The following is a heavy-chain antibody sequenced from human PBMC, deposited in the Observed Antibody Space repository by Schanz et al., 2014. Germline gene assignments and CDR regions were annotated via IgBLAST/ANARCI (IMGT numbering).Heavy chain of an antibody. D-gene: IGHD5-12*01. CDR2: INPNSGTT. Sequence: QVQLVQSGAELKKPGASVKVSCKASGYTFTGYYMHWVRQAPGQGLEWMGWINPNSGTTNYAQKLQGGVTMTRDTSISTAYMELSRLKSDDTAVYYCARAFGGYDTAGALDYWGQGTLVTVSS. CDR3: ARAFGGYDTAGALDY. J-gene: IGHJ4*02. V-gene: IGHV1-2*02. CDR1: GYTFTGYY.